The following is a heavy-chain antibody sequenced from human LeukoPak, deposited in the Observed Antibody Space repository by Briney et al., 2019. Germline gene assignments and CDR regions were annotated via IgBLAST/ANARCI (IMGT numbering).Heavy chain of an antibody. CDR2: ISSSSSYI. CDR3: ASYDILTGYADY. Sequence: GASLRLSCAASGFTFSSYSMNWVRQAPGKGLEWISSISSSSSYIYYADSVKGRFTISRDNAKISLYLQMNSLRAEDTAVYYCASYDILTGYADYWGQGTLVTVSS. D-gene: IGHD3-9*01. J-gene: IGHJ4*02. CDR1: GFTFSSYS. V-gene: IGHV3-21*01.